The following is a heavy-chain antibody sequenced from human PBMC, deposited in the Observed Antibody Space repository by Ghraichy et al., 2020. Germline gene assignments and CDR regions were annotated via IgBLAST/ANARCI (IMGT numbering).Heavy chain of an antibody. CDR2: MLYSGST. CDR1: GDSITSGSYY. Sequence: SETLSLTCTVSGDSITSGSYYWGWVRRSPGKGLEWIASMLYSGSTHYNPSLRSRLSTSADTSKNQFSLKLTSVTAADTAVYYCAREKTPAGRRYFDIWGQGTLVTVSS. D-gene: IGHD2-2*01. CDR3: AREKTPAGRRYFDI. J-gene: IGHJ4*02. V-gene: IGHV4-39*07.